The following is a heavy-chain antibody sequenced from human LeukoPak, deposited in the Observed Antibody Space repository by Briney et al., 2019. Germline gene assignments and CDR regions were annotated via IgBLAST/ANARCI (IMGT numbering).Heavy chain of an antibody. CDR2: IYYSGST. Sequence: SQTLSLTCTVSGGSISSGGYYWSWIRQHPGKGLEWIGYIYYSGSTYYNPSRKSRVTISVDTSKNQFSLKLSSVTAADTAVYYCARVPPFAFYGMDVWGQGTTVTVSS. CDR1: GGSISSGGYY. CDR3: ARVPPFAFYGMDV. J-gene: IGHJ6*02. D-gene: IGHD2-21*01. V-gene: IGHV4-31*03.